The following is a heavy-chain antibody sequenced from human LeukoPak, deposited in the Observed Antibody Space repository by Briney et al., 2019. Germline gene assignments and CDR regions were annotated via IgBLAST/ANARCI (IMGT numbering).Heavy chain of an antibody. Sequence: PSETLSLTCSVSNYSISSGHYWAWIGQPPGKGLEWIGSISHSGNTYYNPSLKSRVTILVDTSKNQFSLKLTSVTAADTAVYYCARAEMTIMTIVVMITNWYFDLWGRGTLVTVSS. CDR1: NYSISSGHY. CDR3: ARAEMTIMTIVVMITNWYFDL. CDR2: ISHSGNT. J-gene: IGHJ2*01. D-gene: IGHD3-16*01. V-gene: IGHV4-38-2*02.